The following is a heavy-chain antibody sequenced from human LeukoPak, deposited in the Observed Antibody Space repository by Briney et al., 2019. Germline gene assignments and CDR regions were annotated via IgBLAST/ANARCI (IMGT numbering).Heavy chain of an antibody. CDR2: MNPNSGNT. V-gene: IGHV1-8*01. J-gene: IGHJ4*02. CDR1: GYTFTSYD. Sequence: ASVTVSCKASGYTFTSYDINWLRQATGQGLEWMGWMNPNSGNTGYAQKFQGRVPMTRNTSISTAYMELSSLRSEDTAVYYCARNNHFYHSTFDYWGQGTLVTVSS. D-gene: IGHD3-22*01. CDR3: ARNNHFYHSTFDY.